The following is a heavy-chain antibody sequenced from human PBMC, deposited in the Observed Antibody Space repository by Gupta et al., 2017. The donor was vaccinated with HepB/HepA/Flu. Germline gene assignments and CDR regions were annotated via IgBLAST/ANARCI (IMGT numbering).Heavy chain of an antibody. CDR3: ARALDYYDSSGYYDY. Sequence: VQLQESGPGLVKPSETLSLTCTVSGGSVSSGSYYWSWIRQPPGKGLEWIGYIYYSGSTNYNPSLKSRVTISVDTSKNQFSLKLSSVTAADTAVYYCARALDYYDSSGYYDYWGQGTLVTVSS. J-gene: IGHJ4*02. CDR1: GGSVSSGSYY. V-gene: IGHV4-61*01. D-gene: IGHD3-22*01. CDR2: IYYSGST.